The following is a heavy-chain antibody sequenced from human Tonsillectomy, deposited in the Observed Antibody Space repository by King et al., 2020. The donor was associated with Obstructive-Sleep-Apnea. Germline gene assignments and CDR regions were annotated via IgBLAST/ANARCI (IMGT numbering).Heavy chain of an antibody. CDR1: GGSISSSSYY. D-gene: IGHD3-3*01. CDR3: ARADRATIFGHRDWYFDL. J-gene: IGHJ2*01. CDR2: IYYSGST. Sequence: LQLQESGPGLVKPSETLSLTCTVSGGSISSSSYYWGWIRQPPGQGLEWIGNIYYSGSTYYNPSLKSRVTISVDTSKNQFSLKLSSVTAADTAVYYCARADRATIFGHRDWYFDLWGRATLVTVSS. V-gene: IGHV4-39*07.